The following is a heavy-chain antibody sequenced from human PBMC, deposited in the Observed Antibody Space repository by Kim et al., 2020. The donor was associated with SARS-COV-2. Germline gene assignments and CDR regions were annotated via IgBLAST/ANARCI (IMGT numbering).Heavy chain of an antibody. D-gene: IGHD3-9*01. J-gene: IGHJ4*02. CDR1: GFTFSSYG. CDR2: IWYDGSNK. Sequence: GGSLRLSCAASGFTFSSYGMHWVRQAPGKGLEWVAVIWYDGSNKYYADSVKGRFTISRDNSKNTLYLQMNSLRAEDTAVYYCARDYDILTGYSDYFDYWGQGTLVTVSS. CDR3: ARDYDILTGYSDYFDY. V-gene: IGHV3-33*01.